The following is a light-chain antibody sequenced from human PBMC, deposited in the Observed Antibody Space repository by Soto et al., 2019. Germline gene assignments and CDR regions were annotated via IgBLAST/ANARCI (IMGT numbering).Light chain of an antibody. Sequence: DIQMTQSPSSLSASVGDRVTITCRASQSINIYLNWYQQKRGKAPQVLLYGSSHLQSEVPSRFSGSGSGTDVTLTISRLQPEDFVTYYCQQTSSAPRTFAHGTKLEIK. V-gene: IGKV1-39*01. CDR2: GSS. CDR1: QSINIY. CDR3: QQTSSAPRT. J-gene: IGKJ2*01.